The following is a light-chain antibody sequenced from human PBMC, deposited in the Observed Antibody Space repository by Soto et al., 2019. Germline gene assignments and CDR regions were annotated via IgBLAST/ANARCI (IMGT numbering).Light chain of an antibody. CDR2: GAS. Sequence: DIQLTQSPSFLSASVGDRVTITCRASQGISSYLAWYQQKPGKAPKLLIYGASTLQSGVPSRFSGSGSGTEFPLTISSLQHDDFATYYCQQLYNYPFTFGPGTKVDVK. J-gene: IGKJ3*01. CDR3: QQLYNYPFT. CDR1: QGISSY. V-gene: IGKV1-9*01.